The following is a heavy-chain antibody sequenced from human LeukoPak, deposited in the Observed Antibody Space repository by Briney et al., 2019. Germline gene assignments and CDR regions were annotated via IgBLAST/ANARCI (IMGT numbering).Heavy chain of an antibody. Sequence: ASVKVSCKASGYTFTSYYMHWVRQAPGQGLEWMGIINPSGGSTSYAQKFQGRVTMTRDTSTSTVYMQLRSLRSDDTAVYYCARANNWFDPWGQGTLVTVSS. CDR2: INPSGGST. J-gene: IGHJ5*02. CDR1: GYTFTSYY. CDR3: ARANNWFDP. V-gene: IGHV1-46*01.